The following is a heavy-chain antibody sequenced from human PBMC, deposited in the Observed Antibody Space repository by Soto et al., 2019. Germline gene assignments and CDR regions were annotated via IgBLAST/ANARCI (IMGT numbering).Heavy chain of an antibody. V-gene: IGHV3-23*01. CDR3: AKSLDIVVVVAATIAWFDP. CDR1: GFTFSSYA. CDR2: ISGSGGST. Sequence: PGGSLRLSCAASGFTFSSYAMSWVRQAPGKGLEWVSAISGSGGSTYYADSVKGQFTISRDNSKNTLYLQMNSLRAEDTAVYYCAKSLDIVVVVAATIAWFDPWGQGTLVTVSS. J-gene: IGHJ5*02. D-gene: IGHD2-15*01.